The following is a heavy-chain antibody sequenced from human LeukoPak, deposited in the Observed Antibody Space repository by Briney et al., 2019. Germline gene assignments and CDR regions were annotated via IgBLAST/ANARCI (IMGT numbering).Heavy chain of an antibody. CDR3: ARTYPSGVAIWVAFDI. V-gene: IGHV4-38-2*02. CDR2: IYHSGST. J-gene: IGHJ3*02. D-gene: IGHD2-21*01. CDR1: GYSISSGYY. Sequence: VKPSETLSLTCTVSGYSISSGYYWGWIRQPPGKGLEWIGSIYHSGSTYYNPSLKSRVTISVDTSKNQFSLKLSSVTAADTAVYYCARTYPSGVAIWVAFDIWGQGTMVTVSS.